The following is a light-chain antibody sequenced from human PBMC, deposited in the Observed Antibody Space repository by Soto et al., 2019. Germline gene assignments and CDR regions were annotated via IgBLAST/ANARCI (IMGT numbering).Light chain of an antibody. CDR1: QSGATN. J-gene: IGKJ1*01. CDR2: GAS. CDR3: QQYNNWPQT. V-gene: IGKV3-15*01. Sequence: EIVFTQSRGTLTLSPGERVTLSCRPSQSGATNLAWYQQRPGQAPRLLIYGASKRAIGLPARFSGSGSGTEFTLNISSLQSEDFAVYYCQQYNNWPQTFGQGTKVDI.